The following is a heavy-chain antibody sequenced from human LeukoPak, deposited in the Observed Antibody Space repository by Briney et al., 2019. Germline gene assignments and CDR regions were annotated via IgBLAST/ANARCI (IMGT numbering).Heavy chain of an antibody. CDR2: ISSSGSTI. V-gene: IGHV3-48*03. CDR3: AELGITMIGGV. Sequence: GGSLRLSCAASGLTFSSYEMNWVRQAPGKGLEWVSYISSSGSTIYYADSVKGRFTISRDNAKNSLYLQMNSLRAEDTAVYYCAELGITMIGGVRGKGTTVTISS. CDR1: GLTFSSYE. D-gene: IGHD3-10*02. J-gene: IGHJ6*04.